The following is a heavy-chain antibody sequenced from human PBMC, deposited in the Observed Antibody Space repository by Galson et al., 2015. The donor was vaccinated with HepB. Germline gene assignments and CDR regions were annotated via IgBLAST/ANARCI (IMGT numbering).Heavy chain of an antibody. D-gene: IGHD2-2*01. J-gene: IGHJ6*02. Sequence: SLRLSCAASGFTFSSYWMHWVRQAPGKGLVWVSRINSDGSSTSYADSVKGRFTISRDNAKNTLYLQMNSLRAEDTAVYYCARDHIVVVPAPGIDYYYGMDVWGQGTTVTVSS. CDR1: GFTFSSYW. CDR2: INSDGSST. V-gene: IGHV3-74*01. CDR3: ARDHIVVVPAPGIDYYYGMDV.